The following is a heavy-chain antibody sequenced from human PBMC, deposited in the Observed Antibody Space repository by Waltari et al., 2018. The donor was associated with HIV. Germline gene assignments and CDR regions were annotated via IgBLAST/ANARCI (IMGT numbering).Heavy chain of an antibody. J-gene: IGHJ4*02. CDR3: ARSKRPFCTGGSCYDFDY. CDR1: GDTFTIYG. V-gene: IGHV1-69*01. CDR2: LIPVFGKA. Sequence: QVQLVQSGAEVKKSGSSVKVTCKASGDTFTIYGIRWVRQAPGQGLEWMGGLIPVFGKADYAQKFQDRVALTADESTSTVHMELNSLRSDDTAVYYCARSKRPFCTGGSCYDFDYWGQGTLVTVSS. D-gene: IGHD2-15*01.